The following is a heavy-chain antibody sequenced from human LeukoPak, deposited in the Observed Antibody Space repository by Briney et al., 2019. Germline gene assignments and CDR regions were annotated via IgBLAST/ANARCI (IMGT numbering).Heavy chain of an antibody. D-gene: IGHD3-22*01. Sequence: PGGSLRLSRVASGFTFTNYGMNWVRQTPGKGLEWVSGFSGGSTYYTDSVKGRCTISRDGSKNTLYLQMNSLRVEDTAVYYCARGLFLSGYLDAFDIWGQGTVVTVSS. J-gene: IGHJ3*02. V-gene: IGHV3-23*01. CDR3: ARGLFLSGYLDAFDI. CDR1: GFTFTNYG. CDR2: FSGGST.